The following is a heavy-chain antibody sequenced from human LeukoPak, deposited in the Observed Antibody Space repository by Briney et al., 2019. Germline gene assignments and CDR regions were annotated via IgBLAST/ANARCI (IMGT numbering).Heavy chain of an antibody. D-gene: IGHD4-17*01. CDR3: AREVDTVTTTDY. CDR1: GGFISSGSYY. J-gene: IGHJ4*02. CDR2: IYTSGSA. V-gene: IGHV4-61*02. Sequence: SETLSLTCTVSGGFISSGSYYWSWIRQPAGKGLEWIGRIYTSGSANYNPSLKSRVTISVDTPKNQFSLKLSSVTAADTAVYYCAREVDTVTTTDYWGQGTLVTVSS.